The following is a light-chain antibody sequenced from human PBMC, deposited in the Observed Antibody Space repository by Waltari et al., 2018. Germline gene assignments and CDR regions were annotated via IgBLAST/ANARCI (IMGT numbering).Light chain of an antibody. CDR2: QDT. V-gene: IGLV3-1*01. CDR3: QAWDSITSHVV. Sequence: SYELTQPPSVSVSPGQTASITCPGDKLGDLYACWYQQKPGQSPVLVIYQDTRRPSGIPGRFSGSNSGNTATLTISGTQAMDEADYYCQAWDSITSHVVFGGGTKLTVL. J-gene: IGLJ2*01. CDR1: KLGDLY.